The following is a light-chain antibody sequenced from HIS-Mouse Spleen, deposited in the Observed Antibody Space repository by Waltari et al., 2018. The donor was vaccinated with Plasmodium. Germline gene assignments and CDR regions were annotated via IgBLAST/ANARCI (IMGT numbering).Light chain of an antibody. CDR1: ALPQHY. CDR3: YSTDSSGNHRV. Sequence: SYELTQPPSVSVSPGQTARITCSGDALPQHYASWYQQKSGQAPVLVIYEDSKRPPGIPERFSGSSSGTMATLTISGAQVEDEADYYCYSTDSSGNHRVFGGGTKLTVL. V-gene: IGLV3-10*01. J-gene: IGLJ3*02. CDR2: EDS.